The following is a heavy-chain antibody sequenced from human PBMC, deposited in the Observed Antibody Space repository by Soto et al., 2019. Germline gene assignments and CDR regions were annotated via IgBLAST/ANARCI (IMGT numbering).Heavy chain of an antibody. CDR2: MNPNSGNT. J-gene: IGHJ6*03. CDR3: ARGKNDVWSGYYYYYMDV. D-gene: IGHD3-3*01. V-gene: IGHV1-8*01. Sequence: ASVKVSCKASGYTFTSYDINWVRQATGQGLEWMGWMNPNSGNTGYAQKFQGRVTMTRNTSISTAYMELSSLRSEDTAVYYCARGKNDVWSGYYYYYMDVWGKGTTVNVSS. CDR1: GYTFTSYD.